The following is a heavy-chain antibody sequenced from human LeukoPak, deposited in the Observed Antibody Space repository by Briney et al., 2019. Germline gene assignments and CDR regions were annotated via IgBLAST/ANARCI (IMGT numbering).Heavy chain of an antibody. CDR2: ISWNSGSI. CDR1: GFTFDDYA. J-gene: IGHJ3*02. V-gene: IGHV3-9*03. CDR3: AKVRGYSYGDAFDI. Sequence: PGGSLRLSCAASGFTFDDYAMHWVRQAPGKGLEWVSGISWNSGSIGYADSVKGRFTISRDNAKNSLYLQMNSLRAEDMALYYCAKVRGYSYGDAFDIWGQGTMVTVSS. D-gene: IGHD5-18*01.